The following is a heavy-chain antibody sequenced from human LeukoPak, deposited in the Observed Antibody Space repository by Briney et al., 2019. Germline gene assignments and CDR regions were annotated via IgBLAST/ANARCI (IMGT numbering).Heavy chain of an antibody. D-gene: IGHD4-23*01. CDR1: GFTVSSNY. J-gene: IGHJ4*02. Sequence: GGSLRLSCAASGFTVSSNYMSWVRQAPGKGLEWVAVISYDGSNKYYADSVKGRFTISRDNSKNTLYLQMNSLRAEDTAVYYCAKDLIGGNSPIDYWGQGTLVTVSS. CDR3: AKDLIGGNSPIDY. V-gene: IGHV3-30*18. CDR2: ISYDGSNK.